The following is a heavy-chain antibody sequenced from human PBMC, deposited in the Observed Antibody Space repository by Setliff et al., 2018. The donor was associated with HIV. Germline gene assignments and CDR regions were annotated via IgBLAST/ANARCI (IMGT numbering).Heavy chain of an antibody. V-gene: IGHV4-38-2*02. CDR3: VRDRSLRFSQSPSLHYFDV. CDR2: IYSSGHA. Sequence: SETLSLTCLVFGYNINDGFHWGWIRQSPRKGLEWLGSIYSSGHASYNPSRWSRVTMSVDTSKNRFSLRLTSVTAADTAVYYCVRDRSLRFSQSPSLHYFDVWGQGILVTVSS. J-gene: IGHJ3*01. CDR1: GYNINDGFH.